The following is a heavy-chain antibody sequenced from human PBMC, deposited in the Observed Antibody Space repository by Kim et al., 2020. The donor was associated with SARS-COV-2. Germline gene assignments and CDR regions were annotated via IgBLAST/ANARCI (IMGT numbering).Heavy chain of an antibody. J-gene: IGHJ4*02. CDR3: ARVVYSSGWYFFDY. V-gene: IGHV3-64*02. Sequence: GGSLRLSCAASGFSFSTYAIHWVRQTPGKGLEYVSAISTYGAMTKYADSVKGRFTVSRDNSKNTLYLQMGSLRPEDTAVYYCARVVYSSGWYFFDYWGQGTQVTVSS. D-gene: IGHD6-19*01. CDR2: ISTYGAMT. CDR1: GFSFSTYA.